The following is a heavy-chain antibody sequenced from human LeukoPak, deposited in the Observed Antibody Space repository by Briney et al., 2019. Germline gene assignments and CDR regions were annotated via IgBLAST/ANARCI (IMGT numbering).Heavy chain of an antibody. CDR1: GFTFSDSA. V-gene: IGHV3-73*01. J-gene: IGHJ3*02. D-gene: IGHD2-21*01. CDR3: TTGETVVIRNDASHI. CDR2: IRSKADSHAT. Sequence: GGSLKLSCAASGFTFSDSAMHWVRLASGKGLEWVGCIRSKADSHATAYAASVQGRFTISRDDSRNTAYLQMNSLKTDDTAVYYCTTGETVVIRNDASHIWGQGTMVTVSS.